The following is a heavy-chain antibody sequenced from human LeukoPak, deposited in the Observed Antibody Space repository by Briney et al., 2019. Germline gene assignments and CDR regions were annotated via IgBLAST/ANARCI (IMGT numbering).Heavy chain of an antibody. CDR2: VYSDDSA. V-gene: IGHV3-53*01. J-gene: IGHJ4*02. CDR1: GFTVSDSY. CDR3: TRDRGAASGY. D-gene: IGHD6-13*01. Sequence: TGGSLRLSCVASGFTVSDSYMSWVRQAPGKGLEWLSVVYSDDSAYYADSVMGRFTISRDNSKDTMYLQMNSLRAEDTALYYCTRDRGAASGYWGQGTLVTVSS.